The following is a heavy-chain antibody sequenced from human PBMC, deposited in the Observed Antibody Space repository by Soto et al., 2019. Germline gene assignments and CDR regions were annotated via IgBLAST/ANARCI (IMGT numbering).Heavy chain of an antibody. CDR1: GGSISSYY. CDR2: IYYSGST. J-gene: IGHJ4*02. Sequence: SETLSLTCTVSGGSISSYYWSWIRQPPGKGLEWIGYIYYSGSTNYNPSLKSRVTISVDTSKNQFSLKLSSVTAADTAVYYCARAEGGYDPVYFDYWGQGTLVTVSS. V-gene: IGHV4-59*08. CDR3: ARAEGGYDPVYFDY. D-gene: IGHD5-12*01.